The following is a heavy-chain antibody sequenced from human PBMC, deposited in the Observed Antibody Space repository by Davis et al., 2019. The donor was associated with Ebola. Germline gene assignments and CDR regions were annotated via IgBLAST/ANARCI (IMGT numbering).Heavy chain of an antibody. J-gene: IGHJ6*02. Sequence: SETLSLTCTVSGGSISSGDYYWSWIRQPPGKGLEWIGYIYYSGSTYYNPSLKRRVTISVDTSKNKFSLKLSSVTAADTAVYYCASGRYCSSTSCFYYYYYGMDVWGQGTTVTVSS. CDR3: ASGRYCSSTSCFYYYYYGMDV. V-gene: IGHV4-30-4*01. CDR1: GGSISSGDYY. CDR2: IYYSGST. D-gene: IGHD2-2*01.